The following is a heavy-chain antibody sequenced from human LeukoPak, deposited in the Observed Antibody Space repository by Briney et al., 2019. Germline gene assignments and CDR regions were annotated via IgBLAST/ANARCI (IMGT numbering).Heavy chain of an antibody. D-gene: IGHD5-18*01. Sequence: GGSLRLSCAASGFTFSNYAMSWGRQAPGQGLERVSVIGTSTTYYADSVKGRFTISRDNSKNTLYLHMNSLGAEDTAVYYCAKDLGRRQLWLPFYYWGQGTLVTVSS. V-gene: IGHV3-23*01. CDR2: IGTSTT. CDR1: GFTFSNYA. J-gene: IGHJ4*02. CDR3: AKDLGRRQLWLPFYY.